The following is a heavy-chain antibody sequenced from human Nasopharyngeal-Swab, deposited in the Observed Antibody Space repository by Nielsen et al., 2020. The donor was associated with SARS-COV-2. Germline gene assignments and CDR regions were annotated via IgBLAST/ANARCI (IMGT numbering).Heavy chain of an antibody. CDR1: GFTFSDYT. D-gene: IGHD3-22*01. CDR3: AKDPVMYYDSSGYYYFDY. CDR2: VSGSYSGI. V-gene: IGHV3-11*04. Sequence: GGSLRLSCAASGFTFSDYTMSWIRQAPGKGLEYISSVSGSYSGIYYADSLQGRLTISRDNSKNTLYLQMNSLRAEDTAVYYCAKDPVMYYDSSGYYYFDYWGQGTLVTVSS. J-gene: IGHJ4*02.